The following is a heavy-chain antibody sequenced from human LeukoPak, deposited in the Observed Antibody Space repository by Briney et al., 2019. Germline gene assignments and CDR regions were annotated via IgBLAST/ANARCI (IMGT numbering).Heavy chain of an antibody. CDR2: IDGETGNT. CDR3: ARDPGGNYFGSGTHFAY. Sequence: GASVKVSCKASGYTFIHYYMHWVRQARGQGLEWMGRIDGETGNTRYAQNFQRRVSMTKATSNSTVYMELSSLSFEDTAVYYWARDPGGNYFGSGTHFAYWGQGALVTVS. J-gene: IGHJ4*02. CDR1: GYTFIHYY. V-gene: IGHV1-46*01. D-gene: IGHD3-10*01.